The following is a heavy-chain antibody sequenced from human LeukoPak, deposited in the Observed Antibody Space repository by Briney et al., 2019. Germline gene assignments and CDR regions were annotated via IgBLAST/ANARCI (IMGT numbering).Heavy chain of an antibody. Sequence: PSETLSLTCAVYGGSFSGYYWSWIRQPPGKGLEWIGEINHSGSTNYNPSLKSRVTISVDTSKNQFSLKLSSVTAAETAVYYCARGLMVRGVINWFDPWGQGTLVTVSS. D-gene: IGHD3-10*01. CDR1: GGSFSGYY. V-gene: IGHV4-34*01. CDR3: ARGLMVRGVINWFDP. CDR2: INHSGST. J-gene: IGHJ5*02.